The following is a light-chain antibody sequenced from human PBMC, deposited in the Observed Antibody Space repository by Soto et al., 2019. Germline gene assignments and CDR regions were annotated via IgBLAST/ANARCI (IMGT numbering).Light chain of an antibody. CDR3: EQYNSLST. J-gene: IGKJ2*01. V-gene: IGKV1-5*03. CDR2: KAS. Sequence: DIQMTQSTSTLSASVGDRVTITCRASQSISSWLAWYQQKPGKAPKLLIYKASSLESGVPSRLSGSGSGTEFTLTISSLQPDDFATYYCEQYNSLSTVGQGTKLEIK. CDR1: QSISSW.